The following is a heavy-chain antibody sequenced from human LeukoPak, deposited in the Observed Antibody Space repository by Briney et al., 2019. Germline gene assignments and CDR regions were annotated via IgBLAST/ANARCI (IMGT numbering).Heavy chain of an antibody. CDR3: TRWGSHNWFDP. D-gene: IGHD3-10*01. CDR1: GFTFSGSA. Sequence: GGSLRLSCAASGFTFSGSAMHWVRQASGKGLEWVGRIRSKANSYATAYAASVKGRFTISRDDSKNTAYLQMNSLKTEDTAVYYCTRWGSHNWFDPWGQGTLVTVSS. V-gene: IGHV3-73*01. CDR2: IRSKANSYAT. J-gene: IGHJ5*02.